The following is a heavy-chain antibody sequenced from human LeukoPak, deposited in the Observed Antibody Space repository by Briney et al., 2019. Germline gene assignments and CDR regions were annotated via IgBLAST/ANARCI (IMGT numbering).Heavy chain of an antibody. V-gene: IGHV3-11*06. Sequence: GGSLRLSCAASGFTFSDYHMSWIRQAPGKGLEWVSYISSSSSYIYYADSVKGRFTISRDNAKNSLYLQMNSLRAEDTAVYYCARAGRDSSSWFFPYGMDVWGQGTTVTVSS. CDR3: ARAGRDSSSWFFPYGMDV. CDR2: ISSSSSYI. D-gene: IGHD6-13*01. CDR1: GFTFSDYH. J-gene: IGHJ6*02.